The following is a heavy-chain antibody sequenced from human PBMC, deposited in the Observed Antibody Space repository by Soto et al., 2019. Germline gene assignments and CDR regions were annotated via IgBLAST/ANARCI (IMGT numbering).Heavy chain of an antibody. J-gene: IGHJ4*02. CDR1: GFTFSNYA. CDR2: ISGSGGST. V-gene: IGHV3-23*01. Sequence: PGGSLRLSCAASGFTFSNYAISWGRQAPGKGLEWVSTISGSGGSTYYADSVKGRFTISRDNSKNTLYLQMNSLRAEDTAVYYCAKAGSYPYYFDYWGQGTLVTVSS. CDR3: AKAGSYPYYFDY. D-gene: IGHD1-26*01.